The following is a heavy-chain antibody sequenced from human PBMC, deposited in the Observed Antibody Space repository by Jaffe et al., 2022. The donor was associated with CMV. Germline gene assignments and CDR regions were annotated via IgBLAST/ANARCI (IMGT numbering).Heavy chain of an antibody. Sequence: QVTLRESGPALVKPTQTLTLTCTFSGFSLSTSGMCVSWIRQPPGKALEWLARIDWDDDKYYSTSLKTRLTISKDTSKNQVVLTMTNMDPVDTATYYCARTSITMVRGVVFEAKYYYYYYYMDVWGKGTTVTVSS. V-gene: IGHV2-70*15. CDR1: GFSLSTSGMC. CDR2: IDWDDDK. D-gene: IGHD3-10*01. CDR3: ARTSITMVRGVVFEAKYYYYYYYMDV. J-gene: IGHJ6*03.